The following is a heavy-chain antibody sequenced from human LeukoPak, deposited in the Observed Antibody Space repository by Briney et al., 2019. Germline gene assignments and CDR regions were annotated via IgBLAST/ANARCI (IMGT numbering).Heavy chain of an antibody. V-gene: IGHV3-30*18. J-gene: IGHJ6*02. D-gene: IGHD2-2*01. Sequence: GGSLRLSCAASGFTFSSYGMHWVRQAPGKGLEWVAVISYDGSNKYYADSVKGRFTISRDNSKNTLYLQMNSLRASDTAVYYCAKDDASCYVGPCYYYGMDVWVQGTTVTVSS. CDR2: ISYDGSNK. CDR1: GFTFSSYG. CDR3: AKDDASCYVGPCYYYGMDV.